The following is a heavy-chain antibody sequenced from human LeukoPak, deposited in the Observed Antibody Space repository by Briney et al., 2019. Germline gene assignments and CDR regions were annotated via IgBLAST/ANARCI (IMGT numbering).Heavy chain of an antibody. CDR1: GGSISSYY. D-gene: IGHD2-2*01. Sequence: SETLSLTCTVSGGSISSYYWSWIRQPPGKGLEWIGYIYYSGSTNYNPSLKSRVTISVDTSKNQFSLKLSSVTAADTAVYYCARGRVKCSSTSCYPRVYYYGMDVWGQGTTVTVSS. CDR2: IYYSGST. V-gene: IGHV4-59*12. J-gene: IGHJ6*02. CDR3: ARGRVKCSSTSCYPRVYYYGMDV.